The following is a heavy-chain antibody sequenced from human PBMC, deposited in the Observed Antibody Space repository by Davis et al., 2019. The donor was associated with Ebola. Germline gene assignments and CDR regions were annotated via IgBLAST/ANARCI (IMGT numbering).Heavy chain of an antibody. Sequence: PGGSLRLSCAASGFTFSSDSMNWVRQAPGKGLEWVSSISSSSNYIYYADSVKGRFTISRDNAKNSLYLQMNSLRVEDTAVYYCARFSRGTTESYWGQGTLVTVSS. J-gene: IGHJ4*02. CDR2: ISSSSNYI. V-gene: IGHV3-21*01. CDR1: GFTFSSDS. D-gene: IGHD4-11*01. CDR3: ARFSRGTTESY.